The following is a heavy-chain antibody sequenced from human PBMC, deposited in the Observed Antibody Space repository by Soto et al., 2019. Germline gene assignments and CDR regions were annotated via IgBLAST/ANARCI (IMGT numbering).Heavy chain of an antibody. CDR3: ARHPAYKVDNHGSGSYYPFDF. CDR1: GYRFSSYW. V-gene: IGHV5-51*01. Sequence: GESLKISCKGSGYRFSSYWIGWVRQRPGKGLEWMGIIYPDDSDTRYSPSFQGQVTISVDDSLSTAYLQWSSLKASDTAMYYCARHPAYKVDNHGSGSYYPFDFWGQGTRVTVSS. CDR2: IYPDDSDT. J-gene: IGHJ4*02. D-gene: IGHD3-10*01.